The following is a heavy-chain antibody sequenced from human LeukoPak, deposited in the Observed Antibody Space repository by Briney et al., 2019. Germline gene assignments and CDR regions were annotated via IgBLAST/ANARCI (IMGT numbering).Heavy chain of an antibody. Sequence: SVKVSCKASGGAFSSYAISWVRQAPGQGLEWMGGIIPIFGTANYAQKFQGRVTITTDESTSTAYMELSSLRSEDTAVYYCATTYDYGGNSGALDYWGQGTLVTVSS. CDR1: GGAFSSYA. V-gene: IGHV1-69*05. D-gene: IGHD4-23*01. J-gene: IGHJ4*02. CDR3: ATTYDYGGNSGALDY. CDR2: IIPIFGTA.